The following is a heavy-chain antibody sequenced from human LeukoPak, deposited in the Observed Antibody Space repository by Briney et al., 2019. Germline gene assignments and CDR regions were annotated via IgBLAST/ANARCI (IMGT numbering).Heavy chain of an antibody. D-gene: IGHD2-15*01. Sequence: PSETLSLTCAVYGGSFSGYYWSWIRQPRGKALEWIGEINHSGSTNYNPSLKSRVTISVDTSKNQFSLKLSSVTAADTAVYYCATSVTNCSGGSCHNWFDPWGQGTLVTVSS. V-gene: IGHV4-34*01. CDR1: GGSFSGYY. J-gene: IGHJ5*02. CDR2: INHSGST. CDR3: ATSVTNCSGGSCHNWFDP.